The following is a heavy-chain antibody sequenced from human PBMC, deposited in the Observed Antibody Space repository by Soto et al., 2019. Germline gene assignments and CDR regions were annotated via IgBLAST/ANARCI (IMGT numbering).Heavy chain of an antibody. CDR2: IFSGGAT. CDR3: ARSRDSFMDV. Sequence: GGSLRLSCAASGCTVGSNYLSWDRQAPDKGLEWVSMIFSGGATYYSDSVRGRFTISRDNSKNTVFLQISSLRAADTAVYYCARSRDSFMDVWSKGTTVTVSS. CDR1: GCTVGSNY. D-gene: IGHD6-25*01. V-gene: IGHV3-66*01. J-gene: IGHJ6*03.